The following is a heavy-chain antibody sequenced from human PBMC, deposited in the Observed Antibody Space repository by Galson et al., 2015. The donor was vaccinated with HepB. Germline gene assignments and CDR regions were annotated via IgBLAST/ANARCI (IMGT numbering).Heavy chain of an antibody. CDR3: ARETQLWAFDI. D-gene: IGHD2-21*01. CDR1: GVTFSSYA. Sequence: SVKVSCKASGVTFSSYAISWLRQAPGQGLEWMGGIIPLFGSANYAQKLQGRVTITADESTSTTYMELSSLRSEDTALYYCARETQLWAFDIWGQGTMATVSS. V-gene: IGHV1-69*13. CDR2: IIPLFGSA. J-gene: IGHJ3*02.